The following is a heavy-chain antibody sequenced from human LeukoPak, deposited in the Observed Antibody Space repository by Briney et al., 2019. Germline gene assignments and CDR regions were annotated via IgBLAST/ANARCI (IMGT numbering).Heavy chain of an antibody. CDR3: ARESGVTLLRGSLNV. J-gene: IGHJ6*04. D-gene: IGHD3-10*01. Sequence: SVKGRFTISRDNAKNSLYLQMNSLRAEDTAVYYCARESGVTLLRGSLNVWGKGTTVTISS. V-gene: IGHV3-48*03.